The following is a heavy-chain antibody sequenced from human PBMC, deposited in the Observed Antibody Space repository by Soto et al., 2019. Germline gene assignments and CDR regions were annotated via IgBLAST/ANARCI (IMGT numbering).Heavy chain of an antibody. CDR3: ARESIAAAGKYYFDY. V-gene: IGHV4-39*02. Sequence: SETLSLTCTVSGGSISSSSYYWGWIRQPPGRGLEWIGSIYYSGSTYYNPYLKSRVTISIDTSKNQFSLKLRSVTAADTAVYYCARESIAAAGKYYFDYWGQGTLVTVSS. CDR2: IYYSGST. J-gene: IGHJ4*02. D-gene: IGHD6-13*01. CDR1: GGSISSSSYY.